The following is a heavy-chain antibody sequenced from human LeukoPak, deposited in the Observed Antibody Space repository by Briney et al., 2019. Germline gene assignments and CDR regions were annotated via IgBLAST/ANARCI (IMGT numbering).Heavy chain of an antibody. CDR1: GVTFSSYW. V-gene: IGHV3-74*01. D-gene: IGHD2-8*01. CDR3: ARDADGPGSLIDY. CDR2: GSSDGSTT. Sequence: GGSLRLSCAASGVTFSSYWMQWVRQAPGKGLEWVSRGSSDGSTTTYADSVKGRFTISRDNGKNTLYLQMNRLRAEDTAVYYCARDADGPGSLIDYWGQGTLVTVSS. J-gene: IGHJ4*02.